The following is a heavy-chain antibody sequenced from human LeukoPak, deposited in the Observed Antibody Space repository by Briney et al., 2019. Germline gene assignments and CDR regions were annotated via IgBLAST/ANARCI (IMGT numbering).Heavy chain of an antibody. CDR2: IYSGGST. V-gene: IGHV3-66*01. CDR3: ARGYYDYVWGSYRPFDY. CDR1: GFTVSSNY. J-gene: IGHJ4*02. D-gene: IGHD3-16*02. Sequence: GRSLRLSCAASGFTVSSNYMSWVRQAPGKGLEWVSVIYSGGSTYYADSVKGRFTISRDNSKNTLYLQMNSLRAEDTAVYYCARGYYDYVWGSYRPFDYWGQGTLVTVSS.